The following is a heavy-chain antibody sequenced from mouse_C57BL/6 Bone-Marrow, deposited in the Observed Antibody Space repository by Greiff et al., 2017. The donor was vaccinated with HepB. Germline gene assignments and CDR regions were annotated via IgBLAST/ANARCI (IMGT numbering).Heavy chain of an antibody. Sequence: VKLMESGAELVRPGTSVKMSCKASGYTFTNYWMGWAKQRPGHGLEWIGDIYPGGGYTNYNEKFKGKATLTADKSSSTAYMQFSSLTSEDSAIYYCARRDYYGSSGFAYWGQGTLVTVSA. D-gene: IGHD1-1*01. CDR1: GYTFTNYW. V-gene: IGHV1-63*01. CDR2: IYPGGGYT. J-gene: IGHJ3*01. CDR3: ARRDYYGSSGFAY.